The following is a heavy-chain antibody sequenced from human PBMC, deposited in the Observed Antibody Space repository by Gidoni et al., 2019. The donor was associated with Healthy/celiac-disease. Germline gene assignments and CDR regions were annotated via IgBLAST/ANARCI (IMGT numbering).Heavy chain of an antibody. D-gene: IGHD1-7*01. CDR3: ARGVSGTGTPAYFDY. V-gene: IGHV3-33*01. Sequence: QVQLVESGGGVVQPGRSLRLSCAASGFTFSSYGMHWVRQAPGKGLEWVAVIWYDGSNKYYADSVKGRFTISRDNSKNTLYLQMNSLRAEDTAVYYCARGVSGTGTPAYFDYWGQGTLVTVSS. CDR2: IWYDGSNK. CDR1: GFTFSSYG. J-gene: IGHJ4*02.